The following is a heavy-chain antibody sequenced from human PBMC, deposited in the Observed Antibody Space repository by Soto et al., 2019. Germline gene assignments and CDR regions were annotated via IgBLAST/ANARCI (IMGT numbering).Heavy chain of an antibody. CDR2: MHYTGFS. CDR1: GDSVTSHY. D-gene: IGHD5-12*01. V-gene: IGHV4-59*02. J-gene: IGHJ4*02. CDR3: ARARVVATDTTAFDY. Sequence: SETLSLTCSFSGDSVTSHYLTWIRQSPEKGLEWIGYMHYTGFSHYNPSLKSRLTISVDTSKNQFTLQLTSVTAADTAVYYCARARVVATDTTAFDYWGQGTLVTVSS.